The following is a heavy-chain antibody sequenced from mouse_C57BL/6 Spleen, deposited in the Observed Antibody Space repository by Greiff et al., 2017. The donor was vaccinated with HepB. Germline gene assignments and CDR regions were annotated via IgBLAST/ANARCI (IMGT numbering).Heavy chain of an antibody. J-gene: IGHJ3*01. CDR3: ALSQSWFAY. CDR2: ISDGGSYT. Sequence: EVKVVESGGGLVKPGGSLKLSCAASGFTFSSYAMSWVRQTPEKRLEWVATISDGGSYTYYPDNVKGRFTISRDNAKNNLYLQMSHLKSEDTAMYYCALSQSWFAYWGQGTLVTVSA. V-gene: IGHV5-4*03. CDR1: GFTFSSYA.